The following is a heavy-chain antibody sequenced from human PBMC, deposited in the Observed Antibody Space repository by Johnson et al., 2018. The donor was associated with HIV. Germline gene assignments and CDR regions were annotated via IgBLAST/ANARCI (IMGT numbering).Heavy chain of an antibody. CDR2: IGTAGDP. Sequence: VLLVESGGGLVQPGGSLRLSCAASGFTFSSYDMHWVRQATGKGLEWVSAIGTAGDPYYPGSGKGRFTISRENAKNSLYLQMNSLRVEDTAMYYCARGPILEWLSGDGFDMWGQGTMVTVSS. J-gene: IGHJ3*02. V-gene: IGHV3-13*05. CDR1: GFTFSSYD. CDR3: ARGPILEWLSGDGFDM. D-gene: IGHD3-3*01.